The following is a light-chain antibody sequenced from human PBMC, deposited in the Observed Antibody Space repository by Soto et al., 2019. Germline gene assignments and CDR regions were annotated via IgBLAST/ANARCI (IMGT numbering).Light chain of an antibody. Sequence: QSALTQPASVSGSPGQSITISCTGTSSDVAGYNYVSWYQQQPGKTPKLIVYDVVKRPSGVPDRFSGSKSGNTASLTISGLQAEDEADYYCCSYAGSYTLVLGGGTKLTVL. J-gene: IGLJ3*02. CDR2: DVV. V-gene: IGLV2-11*01. CDR3: CSYAGSYTLV. CDR1: SSDVAGYNY.